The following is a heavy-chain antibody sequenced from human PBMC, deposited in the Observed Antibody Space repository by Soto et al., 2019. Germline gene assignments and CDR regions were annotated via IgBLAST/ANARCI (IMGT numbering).Heavy chain of an antibody. D-gene: IGHD3-10*01. Sequence: QVQLVQSGAEVKKPGSSVKVSCKASGGTFSSYAISWVRQAPGQGLEWMGGIIPIFGTANYAQKFQGRFTITADKSTTTGYLELSSLRSEDTAVYDCARTRCRFDMVRGEGYGMDVWGQGTTVTVSS. CDR3: ARTRCRFDMVRGEGYGMDV. J-gene: IGHJ6*02. CDR2: IIPIFGTA. V-gene: IGHV1-69*14. CDR1: GGTFSSYA.